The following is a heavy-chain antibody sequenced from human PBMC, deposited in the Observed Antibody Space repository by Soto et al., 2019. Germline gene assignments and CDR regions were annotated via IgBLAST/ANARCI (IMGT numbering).Heavy chain of an antibody. V-gene: IGHV3-21*01. Sequence: GGSLRLSCGASGFTFSSYSMNWVRQAPGKGLEWVSSISSSSSYTYYGDSVKGRFTISRDNAKNSLYLQMNSLRAEDTATYYCARVHYYDSSGFYLWGQGSLVTVSS. CDR2: ISSSSSYT. CDR1: GFTFSSYS. D-gene: IGHD3-22*01. CDR3: ARVHYYDSSGFYL. J-gene: IGHJ4*02.